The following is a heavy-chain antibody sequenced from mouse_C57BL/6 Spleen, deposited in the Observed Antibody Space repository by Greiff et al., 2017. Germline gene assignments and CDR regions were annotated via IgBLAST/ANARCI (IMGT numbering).Heavy chain of an antibody. CDR2: ISSGSSTI. CDR3: AGDYYGSKGPFAY. V-gene: IGHV5-17*01. CDR1: GFTFSDYG. Sequence: VQLKESGGGLVKPGGSLKLSCAASGFTFSDYGMHWVRQAPEKGLEWVAYISSGSSTIYYADTVKGRFTISRDNAKNTLFLQMTSLRSEDTAMYYCAGDYYGSKGPFAYWGQGTLVTVAA. D-gene: IGHD1-1*01. J-gene: IGHJ3*01.